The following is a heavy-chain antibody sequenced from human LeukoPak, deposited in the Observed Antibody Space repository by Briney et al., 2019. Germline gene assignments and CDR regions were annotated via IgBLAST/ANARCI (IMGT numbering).Heavy chain of an antibody. V-gene: IGHV4-59*12. Sequence: SETLSLTCTVSGGSISSYYWSWIRQPPGKGLEWIGYIYYSGSTNYNPSLKSRVTISVDTSKNQFSLKLSSVTAADTAVYYCARRGLWELQSDYWGQGTLVTVSS. CDR2: IYYSGST. J-gene: IGHJ4*02. D-gene: IGHD1-26*01. CDR3: ARRGLWELQSDY. CDR1: GGSISSYY.